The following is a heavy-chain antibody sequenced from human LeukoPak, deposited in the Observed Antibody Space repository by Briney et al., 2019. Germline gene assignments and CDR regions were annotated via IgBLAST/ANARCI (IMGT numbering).Heavy chain of an antibody. J-gene: IGHJ4*02. Sequence: PGGSLRLSCAASGFTFSSYSMNWVRQAPEKGLEWVSSISSSSSYIYYADSVKGRFTISRDNAKNSLYLQMNSLRAEDTAVYYCARSFLSIAAAATDYWGQGTLVTVSS. CDR3: ARSFLSIAAAATDY. CDR1: GFTFSSYS. V-gene: IGHV3-21*01. D-gene: IGHD6-13*01. CDR2: ISSSSSYI.